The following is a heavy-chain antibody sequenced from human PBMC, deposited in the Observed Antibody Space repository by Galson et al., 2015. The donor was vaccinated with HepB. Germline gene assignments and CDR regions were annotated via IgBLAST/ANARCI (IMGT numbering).Heavy chain of an antibody. V-gene: IGHV3-48*01. CDR1: GFTFSRYS. CDR3: ANRLYYDFWSGYYGMDV. Sequence: SLRLSCAASGFTFSRYSVNWVRQAPGKGLEWISYIGNTGRTRYYADSVKGRFTTSRDNVENSLYLQMNSLRAEDTAVYYCANRLYYDFWSGYYGMDVWGQGTTVTVSS. J-gene: IGHJ6*02. D-gene: IGHD3-3*01. CDR2: IGNTGRTR.